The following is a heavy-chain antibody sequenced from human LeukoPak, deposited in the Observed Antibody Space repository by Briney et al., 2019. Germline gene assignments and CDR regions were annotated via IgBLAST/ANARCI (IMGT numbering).Heavy chain of an antibody. CDR3: AKSGPTEITPFGY. CDR1: GFTFSSYG. J-gene: IGHJ4*02. V-gene: IGHV3-30*02. D-gene: IGHD3-16*01. Sequence: PGGSLRLSCAASGFTFSSYGMHWVRQAPGKGLEWVAFIRYDGSNKYYADSVKGRFTISRDNSKNTLYLQMNSLRVEDTAVYYCAKSGPTEITPFGYWGQGTLVTVSS. CDR2: IRYDGSNK.